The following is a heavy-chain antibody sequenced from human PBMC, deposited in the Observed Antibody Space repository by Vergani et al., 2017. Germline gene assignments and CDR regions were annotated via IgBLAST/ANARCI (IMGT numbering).Heavy chain of an antibody. CDR1: GFTFSSYA. D-gene: IGHD6-6*01. J-gene: IGHJ6*03. Sequence: EVQLLESGGGLVQPGGSLRLSCAASGFTFSSYAMSWVRQAPGKGLEWVSAISGSGGSTYYADSVKGRFTISRDNSKNTLYLQMNSLRAEDTAVYYCATLEYSSSWYSYYYMDVWGKGTTVTVSS. V-gene: IGHV3-23*01. CDR3: ATLEYSSSWYSYYYMDV. CDR2: ISGSGGST.